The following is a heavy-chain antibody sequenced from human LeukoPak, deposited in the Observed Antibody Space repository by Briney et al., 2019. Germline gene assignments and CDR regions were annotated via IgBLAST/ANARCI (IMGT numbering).Heavy chain of an antibody. CDR3: ARAPRGSGSYYFDY. J-gene: IGHJ4*02. D-gene: IGHD3-10*01. V-gene: IGHV3-66*02. CDR1: GFTVSGNY. Sequence: GGWLRLSCAASGFTVSGNYMSWVRQAPGKGLEWVSVIYSSGSTFYADSVKGRFTISRDNSKNTLYLQMNSLRAEDTAVYYCARAPRGSGSYYFDYWGQGTLVTVSS. CDR2: IYSSGST.